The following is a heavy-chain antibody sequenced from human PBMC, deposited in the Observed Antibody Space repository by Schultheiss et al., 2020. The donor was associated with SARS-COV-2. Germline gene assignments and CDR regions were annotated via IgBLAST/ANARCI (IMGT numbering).Heavy chain of an antibody. D-gene: IGHD5-12*01. CDR1: GFTFSSYA. CDR2: ISYDGSNK. Sequence: GGSLRLSCAASGFTFSSYAMHWVRQAPGKGLEWVAVISYDGSNKYYADSVKGRFTIARDNSKNTLYLQMNSLRAEDKAVYYCARDLAGGYDTFDYWGQGTLVTVSS. CDR3: ARDLAGGYDTFDY. J-gene: IGHJ4*02. V-gene: IGHV3-30*01.